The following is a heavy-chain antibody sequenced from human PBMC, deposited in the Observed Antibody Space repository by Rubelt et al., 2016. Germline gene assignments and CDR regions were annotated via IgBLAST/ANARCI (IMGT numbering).Heavy chain of an antibody. D-gene: IGHD3-10*01. Sequence: VKVSCKASGGTFSSYAISWVRQAPGQGLEWMGGIIPILGIANYAQKFQGRVTITADKSTSTAYMELGSLRSEDTAVYYVARESRSMELSRRYYYASDDAFDIWGQGTMVTVSS. CDR2: IIPILGIA. CDR3: ARESRSMELSRRYYYASDDAFDI. V-gene: IGHV1-69*10. CDR1: GGTFSSYA. J-gene: IGHJ3*02.